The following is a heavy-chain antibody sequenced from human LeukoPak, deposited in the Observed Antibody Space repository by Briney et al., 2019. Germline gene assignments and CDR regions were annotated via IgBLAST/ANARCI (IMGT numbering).Heavy chain of an antibody. CDR2: IYYSGST. Sequence: SETLSLTCTVSGGSSSSGGYYWSWIRQPPGKGLAWIGYIYYSGSTNYDHSLKSRVTISVDTSKNQFSLKLSSVTAADTAVYYCARGNHYSYGYYYYGMDVWGQGTTVTVSS. CDR3: ARGNHYSYGYYYYGMDV. CDR1: GGSSSSGGYY. V-gene: IGHV4-61*08. J-gene: IGHJ6*02. D-gene: IGHD5-18*01.